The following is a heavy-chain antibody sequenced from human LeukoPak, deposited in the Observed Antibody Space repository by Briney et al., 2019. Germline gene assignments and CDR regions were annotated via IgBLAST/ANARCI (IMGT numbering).Heavy chain of an antibody. D-gene: IGHD1-26*01. CDR1: GGSISSTNYY. V-gene: IGHV4-39*07. CDR2: IYYSGHS. Sequence: SETLSLICTVSGGSISSTNYYWAWIRQPPGKGLEWIGSIYYSGHSYYNPSLKSRVTISVDTSKNQFSLKLSSVTAADTAVYYCARESTRGSYPKAFDYWGQGTLVTVSS. CDR3: ARESTRGSYPKAFDY. J-gene: IGHJ4*02.